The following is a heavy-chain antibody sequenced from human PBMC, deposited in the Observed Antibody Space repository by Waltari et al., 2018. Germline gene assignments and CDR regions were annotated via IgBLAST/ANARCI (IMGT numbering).Heavy chain of an antibody. D-gene: IGHD2-21*02. CDR2: ISNDGSNK. J-gene: IGHJ3*02. CDR3: FLVVVTGASAFDI. CDR1: RIPCRASG. V-gene: IGHV3-30*03. Sequence: QVALGEPGRGVDQPGRSLGLSCEASRIPCRASGIHWVRQAPGKGLEWVAIISNDGSNKHHAASVRGRFTISRDNSKNTLYLQMNNLKPEDTAVYYCFLVVVTGASAFDIWGQGTKVTVSS.